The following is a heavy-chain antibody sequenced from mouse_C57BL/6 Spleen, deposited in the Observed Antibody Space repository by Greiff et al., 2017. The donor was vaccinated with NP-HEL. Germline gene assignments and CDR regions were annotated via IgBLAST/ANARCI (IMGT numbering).Heavy chain of an antibody. J-gene: IGHJ3*01. CDR1: GYAFSSSW. Sequence: VQLQQSGPELVKPGASVKISCKASGYAFSSSWMNWVKQRPGKGLEWIGRIDPGDGDTNYNGKFKGKATLTADKSSSTSYMKLSSLTSEDSAVYFCARGDDGYYFAYWGQGTLVTVSA. CDR3: ARGDDGYYFAY. V-gene: IGHV1-82*01. CDR2: IDPGDGDT. D-gene: IGHD2-3*01.